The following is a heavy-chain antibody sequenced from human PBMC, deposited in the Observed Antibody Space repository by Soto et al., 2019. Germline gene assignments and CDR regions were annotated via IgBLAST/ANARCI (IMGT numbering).Heavy chain of an antibody. CDR3: AKQDDRGALEI. D-gene: IGHD3-22*01. Sequence: PGESLKISCKISGKALTSFWVVWVRQMPGRGLEWMGNIYPGDSDTRYTPPFQGQVTISADKSTNTAYLQWHSLQASDTALYYCAKQDDRGALEIWGQGTKVTVSS. CDR2: IYPGDSDT. J-gene: IGHJ3*02. V-gene: IGHV5-51*01. CDR1: GKALTSFW.